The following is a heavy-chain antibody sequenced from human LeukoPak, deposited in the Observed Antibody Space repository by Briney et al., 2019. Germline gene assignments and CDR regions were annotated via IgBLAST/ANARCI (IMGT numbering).Heavy chain of an antibody. CDR3: ARDWSRGHYFDY. CDR1: GFTFSSYA. V-gene: IGHV3-30-3*01. CDR2: ISYDGSNK. Sequence: PGRSLRLSCVASGFTFSSYAMHWVRQAPGKGLEWVAVISYDGSNKYYADSVKGRFTISRDNSKNTLYLQMNSLRAEDTAVYYCARDWSRGHYFDYWGQGTLVTVSS. D-gene: IGHD2-8*02. J-gene: IGHJ4*02.